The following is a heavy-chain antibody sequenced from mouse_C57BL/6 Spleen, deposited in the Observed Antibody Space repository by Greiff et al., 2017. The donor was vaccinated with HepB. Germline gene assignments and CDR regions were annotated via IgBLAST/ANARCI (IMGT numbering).Heavy chain of an antibody. D-gene: IGHD1-1*01. Sequence: VKLMESGPGLVQPSQSLSITCTVSGFSLTSYGVHWVRQSPGKGLEWLGVIWSGGSTDYNAAFISRLSISKDNSKSQVFFKMNSLQADDTAIYYCARNEGITTVVEGYFDVWGTGTTVTVSS. CDR1: GFSLTSYG. V-gene: IGHV2-2*01. CDR2: IWSGGST. CDR3: ARNEGITTVVEGYFDV. J-gene: IGHJ1*03.